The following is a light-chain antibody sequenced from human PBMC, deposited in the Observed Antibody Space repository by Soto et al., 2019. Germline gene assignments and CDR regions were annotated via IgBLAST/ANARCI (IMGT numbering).Light chain of an antibody. V-gene: IGKV3-20*01. Sequence: EIVLTQSPGTLSLSPGERATLSCWASQSVASTYLGWYQQKPGQSPRLLIYGASSSATGIPDRFSGSGSGTDFTLNISRLEPEDFALYYCQQYAGSPTFGQGTRLEIK. CDR2: GAS. J-gene: IGKJ5*01. CDR1: QSVASTY. CDR3: QQYAGSPT.